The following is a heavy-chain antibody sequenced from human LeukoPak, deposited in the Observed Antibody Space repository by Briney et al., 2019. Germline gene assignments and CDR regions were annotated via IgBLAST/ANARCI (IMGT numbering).Heavy chain of an antibody. Sequence: ASVKVSCKTSGYTFTGYYMHWVRQAPGQGLEWMGWINPNTGGTNYAQKFQGRVTMTSDTSISTAYMELSSLRSDDTAVYYCASAPMIVVVFPPRLDFWGQGTLVTVSS. D-gene: IGHD3-22*01. V-gene: IGHV1-2*02. CDR1: GYTFTGYY. CDR2: INPNTGGT. J-gene: IGHJ4*02. CDR3: ASAPMIVVVFPPRLDF.